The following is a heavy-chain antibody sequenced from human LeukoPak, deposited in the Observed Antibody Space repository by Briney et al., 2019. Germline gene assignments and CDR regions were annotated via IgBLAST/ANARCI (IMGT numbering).Heavy chain of an antibody. CDR1: AFVFSNYG. V-gene: IGHV3-30*03. D-gene: IGHD3-3*01. CDR2: ILHDGSDK. CDR3: ARELLRFLEWGGAFDI. J-gene: IGHJ3*02. Sequence: PGRSLRLSCAASAFVFSNYGMHWVRQAPGKGLEWVAVILHDGSDKDYGDSVKGRFTISRDNSKNILYLQMNSLTAEDTAVYFCARELLRFLEWGGAFDIWGQGTMVTVSS.